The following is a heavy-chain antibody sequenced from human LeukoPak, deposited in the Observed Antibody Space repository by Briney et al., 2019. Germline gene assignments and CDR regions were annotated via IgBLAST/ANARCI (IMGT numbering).Heavy chain of an antibody. D-gene: IGHD7-27*01. CDR2: IYHSGST. Sequence: SETLSLTCTVSGGSISSGGYYWSWIRQPPGKGLEWIGYIYHSGSTYYNPSLKSRVTISVDTSKNQFSLKLSSVTAADTAVYYCARNWGLGNDAFDIWGQGTMVTVSS. CDR3: ARNWGLGNDAFDI. CDR1: GGSISSGGYY. J-gene: IGHJ3*02. V-gene: IGHV4-30-2*01.